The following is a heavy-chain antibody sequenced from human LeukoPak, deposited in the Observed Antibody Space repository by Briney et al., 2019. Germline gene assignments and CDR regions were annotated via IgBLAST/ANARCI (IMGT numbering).Heavy chain of an antibody. V-gene: IGHV3-21*01. CDR1: GFTFSSYS. CDR2: ISSSSSYI. D-gene: IGHD6-19*01. CDR3: ARDNRQWLVYYYYYYMDV. J-gene: IGHJ6*03. Sequence: GGSLRLSCAASGFTFSSYSMNWVRQAPGKGLEWVSSISSSSSYIYYADSVKGRFTISRDNAKNTLYLQMNSLRAEDTAVYYCARDNRQWLVYYYYYYMDVWGKGTTVTVSS.